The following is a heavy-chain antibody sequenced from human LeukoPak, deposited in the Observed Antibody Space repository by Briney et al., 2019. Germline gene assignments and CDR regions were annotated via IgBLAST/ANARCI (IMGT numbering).Heavy chain of an antibody. CDR2: IIPILGIA. Sequence: SVKVSCKASGGTFSSYAISLVRQAPGQGLEWMGRIIPILGIANYAQKFQGRVTITADKSTSTAYMELSSLRSEDTAVYYCARDYRLLSIYYDSNDAFDIWGQGTMVTVSS. CDR1: GGTFSSYA. V-gene: IGHV1-69*04. CDR3: ARDYRLLSIYYDSNDAFDI. J-gene: IGHJ3*02. D-gene: IGHD3-22*01.